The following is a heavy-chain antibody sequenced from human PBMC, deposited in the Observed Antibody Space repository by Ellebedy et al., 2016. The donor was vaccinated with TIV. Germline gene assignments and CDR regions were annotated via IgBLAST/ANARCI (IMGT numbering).Heavy chain of an antibody. D-gene: IGHD5-12*01. Sequence: GESLKISXAASGFTVSNNYMSWVRQLPGKGLEWVSVIYSGGSTYYADSVKGRFTISRDNSKNTLFLQMNSLRAEDTAVYYCASGPTSWGQGTLDTVSS. V-gene: IGHV3-53*01. CDR3: ASGPTS. CDR1: GFTVSNNY. CDR2: IYSGGST. J-gene: IGHJ4*02.